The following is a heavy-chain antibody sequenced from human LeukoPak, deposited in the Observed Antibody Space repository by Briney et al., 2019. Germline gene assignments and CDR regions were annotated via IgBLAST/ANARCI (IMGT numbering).Heavy chain of an antibody. V-gene: IGHV3-23*01. Sequence: SGGSLRLSCAASGFTFSSYAMSWVRQAPGKGLEWVSAISGSGGSTYYADAVKGRFTISRDNSKNTLYLQMNSLRAEDTAVYYCAKDAYSSSWYYFDYWGQGTLVTVSS. D-gene: IGHD6-13*01. CDR1: GFTFSSYA. CDR2: ISGSGGST. CDR3: AKDAYSSSWYYFDY. J-gene: IGHJ4*02.